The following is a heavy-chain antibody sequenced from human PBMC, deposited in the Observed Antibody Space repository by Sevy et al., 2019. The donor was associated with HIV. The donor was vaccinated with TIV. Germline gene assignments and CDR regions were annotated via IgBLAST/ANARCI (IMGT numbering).Heavy chain of an antibody. CDR1: GYTFTGQY. CDR3: ARARPGPLGSLDS. CDR2: VNPRNGGT. Sequence: ASVKVSCKASGYTFTGQYIHWVRQVPGQGLEWVGWVNPRNGGTKTAQSFEGRVTLTRDTSISTANLEMGSLTSDDTAVYFCARARPGPLGSLDSWGQGTLVTVSS. D-gene: IGHD3-10*01. V-gene: IGHV1-2*02. J-gene: IGHJ4*02.